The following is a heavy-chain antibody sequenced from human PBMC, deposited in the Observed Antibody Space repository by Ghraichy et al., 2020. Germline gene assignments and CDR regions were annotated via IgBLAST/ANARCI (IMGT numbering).Heavy chain of an antibody. CDR1: GGSFSGYY. J-gene: IGHJ5*02. D-gene: IGHD3-10*01. CDR3: ARGRQGVLLWFGELSPNWFDP. CDR2: INHSGST. V-gene: IGHV4-34*01. Sequence: SETLSLTCAVYGGSFSGYYWSWIRQPPGKGLEWIGEINHSGSTNYNPSLKSRVTISVDTSKNQFSLKLSSVTAADTAVYYCARGRQGVLLWFGELSPNWFDPWGQGTLVTVSS.